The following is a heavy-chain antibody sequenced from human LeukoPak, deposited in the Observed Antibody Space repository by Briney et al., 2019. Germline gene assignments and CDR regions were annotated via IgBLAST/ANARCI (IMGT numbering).Heavy chain of an antibody. Sequence: GGSLRLSCAASGFTFSSYGMHWVRQAPGKGLERVAVIWYDGSNKYYADSVKGRFTISRDNSKNTLYLQMNSLRAEDTAVYYCAKGRRVAARGSYFDYWGQGTLVTVSS. CDR1: GFTFSSYG. CDR3: AKGRRVAARGSYFDY. J-gene: IGHJ4*02. V-gene: IGHV3-33*06. D-gene: IGHD6-6*01. CDR2: IWYDGSNK.